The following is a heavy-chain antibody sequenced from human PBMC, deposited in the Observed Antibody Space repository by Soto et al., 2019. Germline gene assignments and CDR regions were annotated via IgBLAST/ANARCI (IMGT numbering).Heavy chain of an antibody. V-gene: IGHV4-39*01. CDR3: ASPSEYRSGYEH. D-gene: IGHD5-12*01. CDR2: IYYSGST. CDR1: GGSISSSSYY. Sequence: SSETLSLTCTVSGGSISSSSYYWGWIRQPPGKGLEWIGSIYYSGSTYYNPSLKSRVTISVDTSKNQFSLKLSSVTAADTAVYYCASPSEYRSGYEHWGHGTLVTVSS. J-gene: IGHJ4*01.